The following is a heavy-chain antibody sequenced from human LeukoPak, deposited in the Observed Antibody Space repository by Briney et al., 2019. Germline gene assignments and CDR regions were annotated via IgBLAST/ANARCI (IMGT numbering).Heavy chain of an antibody. CDR1: GFTFSTCW. Sequence: GGSLRLSCAASGFTFSTCWMSWVRQAPGKGLEWVAIIKGDGSEKAYVDSVKGRFSISRDNAENSLYLQMSSLRAEDTAVYYCAKDWGYGEAGIDFWGQGTLVTVSS. CDR3: AKDWGYGEAGIDF. D-gene: IGHD6-13*01. CDR2: IKGDGSEK. J-gene: IGHJ4*02. V-gene: IGHV3-7*04.